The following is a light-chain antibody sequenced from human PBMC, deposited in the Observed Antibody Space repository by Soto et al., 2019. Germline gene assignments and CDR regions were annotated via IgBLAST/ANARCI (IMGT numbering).Light chain of an antibody. J-gene: IGKJ2*01. CDR1: QSINNN. CDR3: QQYNNWLYT. V-gene: IGKV3-15*01. Sequence: EMVMTQSPATLXXXXXXXAXXSCRAXQSINNNLAWYQQKPGQAPRLLIYGASTRATGIPARFSGSGSGTEFTLTISSLQSEDFAVYYCQQYNNWLYTFGQGTKLEIK. CDR2: GAS.